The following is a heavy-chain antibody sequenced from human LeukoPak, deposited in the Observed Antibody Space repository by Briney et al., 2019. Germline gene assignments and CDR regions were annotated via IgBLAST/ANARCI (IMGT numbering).Heavy chain of an antibody. CDR3: ARARLRDTVDY. Sequence: GGSLRLSCAASIFTFSVYAMRCVPQAPGGGGGWVAVISDDGGKISYADSVKGRFTISSNNYKNTLYLQMNSLRAEDTAVYVCARARLRDTVDYWGQGTLVTVSS. CDR1: IFTFSVYA. D-gene: IGHD4-17*01. CDR2: ISDDGGKI. J-gene: IGHJ4*02. V-gene: IGHV3-30*04.